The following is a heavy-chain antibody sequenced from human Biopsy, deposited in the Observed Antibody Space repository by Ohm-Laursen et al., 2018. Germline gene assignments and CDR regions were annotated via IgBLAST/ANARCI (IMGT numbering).Heavy chain of an antibody. V-gene: IGHV3-30*02. CDR3: VKDGGQTAPYSFDV. J-gene: IGHJ3*01. CDR2: IWSSVIYN. CDR1: GFTFSDHN. D-gene: IGHD3-16*01. Sequence: SRRLSCAASGFTFSDHNMHWVRQAPGKGLERGAFIWSSVIYNAYADSVKGRFTVYRVNSKNTVYLQMNSLSSDDTAIYSCVKDGGQTAPYSFDVWGQGTMVTVSS.